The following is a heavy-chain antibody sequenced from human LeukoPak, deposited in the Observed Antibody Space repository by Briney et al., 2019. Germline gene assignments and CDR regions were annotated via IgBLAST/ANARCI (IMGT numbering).Heavy chain of an antibody. Sequence: GGSLRLSCAASGFSFSTYWMHWVRQAPGKGLVWVSRINGDGGTTTYADSVKGRFTISRDNAKNSLYLQMNSLRAEDTAVYYCARDLGGYSSGWLDYWGQGTLVTVSS. D-gene: IGHD6-19*01. CDR1: GFSFSTYW. CDR3: ARDLGGYSSGWLDY. CDR2: INGDGGTT. J-gene: IGHJ4*02. V-gene: IGHV3-74*01.